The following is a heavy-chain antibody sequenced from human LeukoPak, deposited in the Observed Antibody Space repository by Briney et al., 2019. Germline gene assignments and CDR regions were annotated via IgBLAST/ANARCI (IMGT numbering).Heavy chain of an antibody. Sequence: SVKVSCKASGGTLSGYAINWVRQAPGQGLEWMGGIIPILGTANYAQTFQGRFTIIADESSTTAYMELSSLRSEGTAVYYCARREGTFGTYFDYWGQGTLVTVSS. J-gene: IGHJ4*02. D-gene: IGHD3-10*01. CDR1: GGTLSGYA. V-gene: IGHV1-69*13. CDR3: ARREGTFGTYFDY. CDR2: IIPILGTA.